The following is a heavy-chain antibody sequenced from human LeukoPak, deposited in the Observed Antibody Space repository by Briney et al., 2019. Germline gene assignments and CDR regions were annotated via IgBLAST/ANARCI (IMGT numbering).Heavy chain of an antibody. J-gene: IGHJ4*02. D-gene: IGHD2-15*01. CDR2: IYYSGST. Sequence: SETLSPTCTVSGGSLSSSSYYWGWIRQPPGKGLEWIGSIYYSGSTYNNPSLKSRVTISVDTPKNQFSLKLSSVTAADTAVYYCARHDVGCSGGSCYLYYFDYWGQGTLVTVSS. CDR3: ARHDVGCSGGSCYLYYFDY. CDR1: GGSLSSSSYY. V-gene: IGHV4-39*01.